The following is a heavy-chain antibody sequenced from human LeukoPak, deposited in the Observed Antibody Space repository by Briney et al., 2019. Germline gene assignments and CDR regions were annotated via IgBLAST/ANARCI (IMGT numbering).Heavy chain of an antibody. V-gene: IGHV3-23*01. Sequence: GGSLRLSCAASGFTFSTYAMSWVRQAPGKGLEWVSVISGSGGNTYYPDSVKGRFTISRDNSENTLYLQMNSLRAEDTAVYYCARNAYGAQTPSDVWGQGTTVTVSS. D-gene: IGHD4-17*01. J-gene: IGHJ6*02. CDR2: ISGSGGNT. CDR3: ARNAYGAQTPSDV. CDR1: GFTFSTYA.